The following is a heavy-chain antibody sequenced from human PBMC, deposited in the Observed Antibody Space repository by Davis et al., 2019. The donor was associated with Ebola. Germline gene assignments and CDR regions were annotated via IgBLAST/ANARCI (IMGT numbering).Heavy chain of an antibody. CDR3: ASSYGGNSVEPFDY. J-gene: IGHJ4*02. CDR2: IYYSGST. Sequence: MPSETLSLTCTVSGGSISSYYWSWIRQPPGKGLEWIGYIYYSGSTNYNPSLKSRVTISVDTSKNQFSLKLSSVTAADTAVYYCASSYGGNSVEPFDYWGQGTLVTVSS. V-gene: IGHV4-59*01. D-gene: IGHD4-23*01. CDR1: GGSISSYY.